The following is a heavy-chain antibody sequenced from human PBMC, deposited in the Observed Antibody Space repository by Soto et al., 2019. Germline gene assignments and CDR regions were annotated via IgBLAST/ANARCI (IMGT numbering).Heavy chain of an antibody. V-gene: IGHV4-30-2*01. Sequence: QLQLQESGSGLVKPSQTLSLTCAVSGGSIRSGGYSWSWIRQPPGNGLEWIGYIYHIGSTYYNPSPKSRVTISVDTSKNPSSLKPGSVTAADTAVYYCARVPDRWGQGTLVTVSS. CDR1: GGSIRSGGYS. D-gene: IGHD2-2*01. J-gene: IGHJ5*02. CDR3: ARVPDR. CDR2: IYHIGST.